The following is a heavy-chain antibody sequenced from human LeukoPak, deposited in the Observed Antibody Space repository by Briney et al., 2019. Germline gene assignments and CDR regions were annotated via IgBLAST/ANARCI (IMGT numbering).Heavy chain of an antibody. CDR3: ARDQGRSMGAFDI. J-gene: IGHJ3*02. V-gene: IGHV1-69*04. CDR2: IIPILGIA. Sequence: SVKVSCKASGGTFSSYAISWVRQAPGQGLEWMGRIIPILGIANHAQKFQGRVTITADKSTSTAYMELSSLRSEDTAVYYCARDQGRSMGAFDIWGQGTMVTVSS. CDR1: GGTFSSYA.